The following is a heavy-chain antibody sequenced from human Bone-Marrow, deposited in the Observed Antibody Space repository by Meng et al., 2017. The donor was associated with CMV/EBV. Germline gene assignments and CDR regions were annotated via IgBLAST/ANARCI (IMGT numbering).Heavy chain of an antibody. V-gene: IGHV1-46*01. CDR1: GYTFTSYY. CDR2: INPSGGST. J-gene: IGHJ4*02. CDR3: ARDWNGGLIDY. D-gene: IGHD1-1*01. Sequence: ASVKVSCKASGYTFTSYYMHWVRQAPGQGLEWMGIINPSGGSTSYAQKLQGRVTMTTDTSTSTAYMELRSLRSDDTAVYYCARDWNGGLIDYWGQGTLVTVSS.